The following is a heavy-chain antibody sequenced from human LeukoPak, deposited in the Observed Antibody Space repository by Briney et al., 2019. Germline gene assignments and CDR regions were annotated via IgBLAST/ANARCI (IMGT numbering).Heavy chain of an antibody. CDR1: GFTFSSYA. CDR2: ISGSGGST. J-gene: IGHJ4*02. CDR3: AKGRNDYKYYFDY. D-gene: IGHD5-24*01. Sequence: GGSLRLSCAASGFTFSSYAMSWVRQAPGKGLEWVSAISGSGGSTYYADSVKGRFTISRDNSKNTLYLQMSSLRAEDTAVYYCAKGRNDYKYYFDYWGQGTLVTVSS. V-gene: IGHV3-23*01.